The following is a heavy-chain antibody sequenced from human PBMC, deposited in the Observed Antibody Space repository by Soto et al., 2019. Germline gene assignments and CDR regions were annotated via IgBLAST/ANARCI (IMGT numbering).Heavy chain of an antibody. CDR3: AREVADKVSADWSLDL. D-gene: IGHD3-9*01. V-gene: IGHV3-13*01. Sequence: EVQLVESGGGLVQPGGSLRLAFAVSGSTFRTYDMLWVRQPTGKGLEWVSAIGTAGGTYYLDSVKGRFTISRDNAENSLYLRMTSLTPGDTAMYYCAREVADKVSADWSLDLWGRGTLVIVSS. CDR2: IGTAGGT. CDR1: GSTFRTYD. J-gene: IGHJ2*01.